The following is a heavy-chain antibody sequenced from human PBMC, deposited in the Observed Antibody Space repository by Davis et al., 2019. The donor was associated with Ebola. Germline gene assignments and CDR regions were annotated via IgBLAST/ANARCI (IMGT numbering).Heavy chain of an antibody. Sequence: ASVKVSCKASGYTFTSYYMHWVRQVPGQGLEWMGIINPSGGSTSYAQKFQGRVTMTRDTSTSTVYMELSSLRSEDTAVYYCARADYGMYYFDYWGQGTLVTVSS. V-gene: IGHV1-46*01. CDR1: GYTFTSYY. CDR3: ARADYGMYYFDY. CDR2: INPSGGST. D-gene: IGHD4-17*01. J-gene: IGHJ4*02.